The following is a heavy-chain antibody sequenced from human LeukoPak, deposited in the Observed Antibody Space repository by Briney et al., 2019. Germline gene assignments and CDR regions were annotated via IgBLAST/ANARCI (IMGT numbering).Heavy chain of an antibody. CDR3: ARQLSPGYFDN. Sequence: PSETLSLTCTASGVSISVYYCSWIRQPPGKGLEWIGYIYYSGSTNSNPSLKSRLAMSVDTSKNQFSVKLSSVTAADTAIYYCARQLSPGYFDNSGQGTLVTVSS. CDR1: GVSISVYY. J-gene: IGHJ4*02. V-gene: IGHV4-59*08. CDR2: IYYSGST. D-gene: IGHD1-14*01.